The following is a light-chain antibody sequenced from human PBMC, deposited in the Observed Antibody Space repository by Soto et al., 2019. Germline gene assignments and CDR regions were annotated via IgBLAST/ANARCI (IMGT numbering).Light chain of an antibody. Sequence: EVVLTQSPGTLSLSPGERATLSCRASQIFGSSYLAWYQQTPGQPPRLLIFGTSIRAAGAPDRFNGSGSGTDFTLTISSLRSEDMAVYFCQQYGDSPWTFGQGTKVEF. V-gene: IGKV3-20*01. CDR1: QIFGSSY. CDR3: QQYGDSPWT. J-gene: IGKJ2*02. CDR2: GTS.